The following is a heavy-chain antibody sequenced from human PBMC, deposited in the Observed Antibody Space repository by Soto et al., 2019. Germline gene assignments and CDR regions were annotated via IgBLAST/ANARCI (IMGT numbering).Heavy chain of an antibody. V-gene: IGHV3-64D*08. CDR2: ISSNGDGT. CDR3: VQRSGTNPDSFAV. Sequence: GGSLRLSCSASGFTFSTYAMHWVRQAPGKGLEYVSAISSNGDGTFYSDSVKGRFTISRDNSKDTLYLQMGSLRTEDTAVYYGVQRSGTNPDSFAVWGQGTLVTVSS. D-gene: IGHD1-26*01. J-gene: IGHJ4*02. CDR1: GFTFSTYA.